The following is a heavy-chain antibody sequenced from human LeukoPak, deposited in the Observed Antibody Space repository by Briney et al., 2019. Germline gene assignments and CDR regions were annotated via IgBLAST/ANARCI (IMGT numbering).Heavy chain of an antibody. CDR3: ARVSLAGTEFDY. J-gene: IGHJ4*02. CDR2: IFGGDTT. D-gene: IGHD1/OR15-1a*01. V-gene: IGHV3-53*01. Sequence: GGSLRLSCVVSGFIVRSNYVSWVRQAPGKGLEWVSIIFGGDTTYYADSVRGRFSLTRDNPKNTLYLQMNNLRDEDTAVYYCARVSLAGTEFDYWGQGTLVTVSS. CDR1: GFIVRSNY.